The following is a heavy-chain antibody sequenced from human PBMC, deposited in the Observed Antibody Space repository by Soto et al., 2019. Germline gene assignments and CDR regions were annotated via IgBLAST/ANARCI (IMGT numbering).Heavy chain of an antibody. V-gene: IGHV4-39*01. Sequence: SETLSLTCTVSGGSISSSSYYWGWIRQPPGKGLEWIGSIYYSGSTYYNPSLKSRVTISVDTSKNQFSLKLSSVTAADTAVYYCARLNRGDYYYGMDVWGQGTTVTVSS. CDR3: ARLNRGDYYYGMDV. CDR1: GGSISSSSYY. CDR2: IYYSGST. J-gene: IGHJ6*02.